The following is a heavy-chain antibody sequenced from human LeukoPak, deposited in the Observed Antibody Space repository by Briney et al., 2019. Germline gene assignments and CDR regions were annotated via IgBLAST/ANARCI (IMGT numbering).Heavy chain of an antibody. CDR3: ARGSQQKLLWFGELSYYYYYMDV. D-gene: IGHD3-10*01. V-gene: IGHV3-21*01. J-gene: IGHJ6*03. CDR1: GFTFSSYS. Sequence: PGGSLRLSCAASGFTFSSYSMNWVRQAPGKGLEWVSSISSSSSYIYYADSVKGRFTISRDNAKNSLYLQMNSLRAEDTAVYYCARGSQQKLLWFGELSYYYYYMDVWGKGTTVTVSS. CDR2: ISSSSSYI.